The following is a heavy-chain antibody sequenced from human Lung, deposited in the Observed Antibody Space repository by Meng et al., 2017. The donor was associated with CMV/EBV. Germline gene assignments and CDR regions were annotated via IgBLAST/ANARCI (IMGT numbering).Heavy chain of an antibody. J-gene: IGHJ4*02. V-gene: IGHV4-4*02. Sequence: QVQLQESGPGLVKPSGTLSLTCAVSGGSISSSNWWSWVRQPPGKRLEWIGEIYHSGSTNYNPSLKSRVTISVDKSKNQFSLKLSSVTAADTAVYYCASFPPPGKQWLVTDYWGQGTLVTVSS. CDR1: GGSISSSNW. CDR3: ASFPPPGKQWLVTDY. CDR2: IYHSGST. D-gene: IGHD6-19*01.